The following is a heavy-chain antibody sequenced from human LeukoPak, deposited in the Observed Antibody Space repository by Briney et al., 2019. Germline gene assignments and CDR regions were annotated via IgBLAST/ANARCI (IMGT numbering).Heavy chain of an antibody. CDR1: GFTFSGSA. D-gene: IGHD2-15*01. J-gene: IGHJ4*02. Sequence: GGSLRLSCAASGFTFSGSATHWVRQASGKGLEWVSRIRSKANSYATAYAASVKGRFTISRDDSKNTAYLQMNSLKTEDTAVYYCTRRGCSGGSCYHYWGQGTLVTVSS. CDR3: TRRGCSGGSCYHY. V-gene: IGHV3-73*01. CDR2: IRSKANSYAT.